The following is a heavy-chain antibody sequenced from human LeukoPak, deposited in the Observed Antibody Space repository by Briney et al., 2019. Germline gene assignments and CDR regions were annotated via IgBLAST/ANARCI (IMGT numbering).Heavy chain of an antibody. D-gene: IGHD6-13*01. CDR1: GGSISSYY. Sequence: SETLSLTCTVSGGSISSYYWSWIRQPPGKGLEWIGYVYSSGSTNYNPSLKSRVTISVDTSKNQFYLKLSSVTAADTAMYYCARSYSSSDHYYYYGMDVWGQGTTVTVSS. V-gene: IGHV4-59*08. J-gene: IGHJ6*02. CDR2: VYSSGST. CDR3: ARSYSSSDHYYYYGMDV.